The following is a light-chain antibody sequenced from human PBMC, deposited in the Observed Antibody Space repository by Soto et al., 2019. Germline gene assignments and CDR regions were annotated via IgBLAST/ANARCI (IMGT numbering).Light chain of an antibody. CDR3: QSYDSSRHV. V-gene: IGLV1-40*01. CDR1: SSNIGAGYD. CDR2: GNS. J-gene: IGLJ1*01. Sequence: QSVLTQPPSVSGAPGQRVTISCTESSSNIGAGYDVHWYQQLPGTAPKLLIYGNSNRPSGVPDRFSGSKSGTSASLAITGLQAEDEADYYCQSYDSSRHVFGTGTKLTVL.